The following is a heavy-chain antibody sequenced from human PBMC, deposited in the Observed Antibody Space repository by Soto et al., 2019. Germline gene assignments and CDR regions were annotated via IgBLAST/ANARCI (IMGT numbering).Heavy chain of an antibody. CDR3: AKDETDYYGSGSGVYGMDV. CDR1: GFTFSSYA. CDR2: ISGSGGST. J-gene: IGHJ6*02. V-gene: IGHV3-23*01. Sequence: PGGSLRLSCAASGFTFSSYAMSWVRQAPGKGLEWVSAISGSGGSTYYADSVKGRFTISRDNSKNTLYLQMNSLRAEDTAVYYCAKDETDYYGSGSGVYGMDVWGQGTTVTVSS. D-gene: IGHD3-10*01.